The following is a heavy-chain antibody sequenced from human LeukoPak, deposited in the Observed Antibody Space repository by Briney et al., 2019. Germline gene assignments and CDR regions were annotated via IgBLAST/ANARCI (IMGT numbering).Heavy chain of an antibody. CDR2: ISGSGGST. CDR3: AKGGYGDGGWFDP. V-gene: IGHV3-23*01. D-gene: IGHD4-17*01. CDR1: GFTFNTYA. J-gene: IGHJ5*02. Sequence: GGSLRLSCAASGFTFNTYAMSWVRQAPGKGLEWVSAISGSGGSTYYADSVKGRFTISRDNSKNTLYLQMNSLRAEDTAVYYCAKGGYGDGGWFDPWGQGTLVTVSS.